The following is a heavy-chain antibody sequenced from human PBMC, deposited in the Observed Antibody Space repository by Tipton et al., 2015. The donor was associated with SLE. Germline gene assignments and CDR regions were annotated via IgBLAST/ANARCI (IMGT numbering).Heavy chain of an antibody. V-gene: IGHV4-34*01. J-gene: IGHJ5*02. CDR1: GGSFSGYY. D-gene: IGHD2-15*01. CDR2: INHSGSS. CDR3: ARGRDIVVVVAAAGFDP. Sequence: TLSLTCAVYGGSFSGYYWSWIRQPPGKGLEGIGEINHSGSSNYNPSLKSRVTISVDTSKNQFSLKLSSVTAADTAVYYCARGRDIVVVVAAAGFDPWGQGTLVTVSS.